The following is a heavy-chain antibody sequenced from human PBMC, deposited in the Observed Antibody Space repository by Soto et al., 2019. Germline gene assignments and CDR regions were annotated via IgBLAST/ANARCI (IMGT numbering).Heavy chain of an antibody. CDR2: IWYDGSKK. CDR1: GFTFSNYG. D-gene: IGHD3-10*01. J-gene: IGHJ4*02. V-gene: IGHV3-33*01. CDR3: SRDPGDVVRGGSYFGY. Sequence: QVQLVESGGGVVQPGRSLRLSCTTSGFTFSNYGFHWARQAPGKGLEWVAVIWYDGSKKYSTESVKGRFTISRDDSKNSLYLQMNRLSAEDTAVYYFSRDPGDVVRGGSYFGYGGQGNLVTVSS.